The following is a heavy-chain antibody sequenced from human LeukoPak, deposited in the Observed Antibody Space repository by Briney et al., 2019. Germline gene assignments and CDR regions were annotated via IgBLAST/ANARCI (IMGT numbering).Heavy chain of an antibody. Sequence: GEALKISCKGAGCGFTSYWIGWVRQMPGKGLEWMGIIYPGDCDTRYSTSFQGQVTISADKSISTAYLQWSSLKASDTAMYYCARGSSGYYWFDPWGQGTLVTVSS. V-gene: IGHV5-51*01. CDR1: GCGFTSYW. CDR3: ARGSSGYYWFDP. D-gene: IGHD3-22*01. J-gene: IGHJ5*02. CDR2: IYPGDCDT.